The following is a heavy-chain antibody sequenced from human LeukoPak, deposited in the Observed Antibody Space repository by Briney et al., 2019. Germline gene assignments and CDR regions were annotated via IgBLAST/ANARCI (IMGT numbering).Heavy chain of an antibody. J-gene: IGHJ3*02. D-gene: IGHD3-22*01. CDR1: GFTFSSYW. V-gene: IGHV3-7*01. Sequence: GGSLRLSCAASGFTFSSYWMSWVRQAPGKGLEWVANIKQDGSEKYYVDSVKGRFTISRDNAKNSLYLQMNSLRAEDTAVYYCAREYYYDSSDGMVGTFDIWGQGTMVTVSP. CDR2: IKQDGSEK. CDR3: AREYYYDSSDGMVGTFDI.